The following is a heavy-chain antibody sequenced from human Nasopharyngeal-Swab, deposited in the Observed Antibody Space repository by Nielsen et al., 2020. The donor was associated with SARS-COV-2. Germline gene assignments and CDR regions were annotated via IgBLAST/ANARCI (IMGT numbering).Heavy chain of an antibody. CDR3: ARGPDKKYSNSWYIAHYYYYGMDV. CDR2: INHSGST. D-gene: IGHD6-13*01. J-gene: IGHJ6*02. Sequence: SETLSLTCAVYGGSFSGYYWSWIRQPPGKGLEWIGEINHSGSTNYNPSLKSRVTISVDTSTNQFSLKLSSVTAADTAVYYCARGPDKKYSNSWYIAHYYYYGMDVWGQGTTVTVSS. V-gene: IGHV4-34*01. CDR1: GGSFSGYY.